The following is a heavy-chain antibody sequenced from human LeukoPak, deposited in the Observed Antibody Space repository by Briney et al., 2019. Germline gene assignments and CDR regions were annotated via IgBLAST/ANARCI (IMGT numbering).Heavy chain of an antibody. CDR2: INHSGST. V-gene: IGHV4-34*01. CDR3: ASKYYYGSGSSPFDAFDI. D-gene: IGHD3-10*01. J-gene: IGHJ3*02. Sequence: SETLSLTCAVYGGSFSGYYWSWIRQPPGKGLEWIGEINHSGSTNYNPSLKSRVTISVDTSKNQFSLKLSSVTAADTAVYYCASKYYYGSGSSPFDAFDIWGQGTMVTVSS. CDR1: GGSFSGYY.